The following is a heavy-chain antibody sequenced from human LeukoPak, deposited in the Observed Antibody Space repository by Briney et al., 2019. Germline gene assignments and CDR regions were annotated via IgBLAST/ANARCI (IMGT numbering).Heavy chain of an antibody. D-gene: IGHD5-18*01. CDR3: ARDRYTAMAKGRFDY. CDR2: INPSGGST. Sequence: ASVKVSCKASGYTFINYYMHWVRQAPGQGLEWMGIINPSGGSTSYAQDFQGRVTMTRDTSTSTVYMDLSSLRSEDTAVYYCARDRYTAMAKGRFDYWGQGTLVTVSS. J-gene: IGHJ4*02. V-gene: IGHV1-46*01. CDR1: GYTFINYY.